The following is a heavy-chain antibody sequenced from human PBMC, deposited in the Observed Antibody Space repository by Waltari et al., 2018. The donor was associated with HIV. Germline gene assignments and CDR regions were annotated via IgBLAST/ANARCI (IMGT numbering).Heavy chain of an antibody. D-gene: IGHD3-22*01. CDR2: ISSSSSYI. CDR3: ARNYDSSGYYFDP. V-gene: IGHV3-21*01. Sequence: EVQLVESGGGLVKPGGSLRLSCAASGFTFSSYSMNWVRQAPGKGLEWVSAISSSSSYIYYADSVKGRFTISRDNAKNSLYLQMNSLRAEDTAVYYCARNYDSSGYYFDPWGQGTLVTVSS. CDR1: GFTFSSYS. J-gene: IGHJ5*02.